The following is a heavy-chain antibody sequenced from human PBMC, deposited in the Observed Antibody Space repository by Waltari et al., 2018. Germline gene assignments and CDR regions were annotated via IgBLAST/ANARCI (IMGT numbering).Heavy chain of an antibody. J-gene: IGHJ6*03. V-gene: IGHV1-69*04. CDR1: GGTFSSYA. D-gene: IGHD3-9*01. Sequence: QVQLVQSGAEVKKPGSSVKVSCKASGGTFSSYAISWVRQAPGQGLEWMGGIIPILGIANYAQKFQGRVTITADESTSTAYMELSSLRSEDTAVYYCARNRGRYFDWLSTYYYYYYMDVWGKGTTVTVSS. CDR2: IIPILGIA. CDR3: ARNRGRYFDWLSTYYYYYYMDV.